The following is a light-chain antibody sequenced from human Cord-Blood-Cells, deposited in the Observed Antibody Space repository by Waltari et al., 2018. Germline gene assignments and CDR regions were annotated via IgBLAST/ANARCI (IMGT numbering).Light chain of an antibody. Sequence: QSVLTQPPSASGTPGQRVTISCSGSSSNIGSNYVYWYQQLPGTAPKLLIYRNNQLPSVVPDRFSGSKSGTSASLAISGLRSEDEADYYCAAWDDSLSGVVFGGGTKLTVL. CDR1: SSNIGSNY. V-gene: IGLV1-47*01. J-gene: IGLJ2*01. CDR2: RNN. CDR3: AAWDDSLSGVV.